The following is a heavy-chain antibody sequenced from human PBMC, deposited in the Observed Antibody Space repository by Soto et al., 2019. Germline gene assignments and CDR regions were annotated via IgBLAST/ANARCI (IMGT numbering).Heavy chain of an antibody. CDR3: ARGVVVVPAAMIY. V-gene: IGHV3-48*01. Sequence: EVQLVESGGGLLQPGGSLRLSCAASGFTCSSYSMNWVRQAPGKGLEWVSYISSSSSAIYYADSVKGRFTISRDNAKNSLYLQMNSLRAEDTAVYYCARGVVVVPAAMIYWGQGTLVSVSS. CDR1: GFTCSSYS. J-gene: IGHJ4*02. CDR2: ISSSSSAI. D-gene: IGHD2-2*01.